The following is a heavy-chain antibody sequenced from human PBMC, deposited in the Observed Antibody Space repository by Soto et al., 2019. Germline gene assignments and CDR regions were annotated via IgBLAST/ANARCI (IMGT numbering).Heavy chain of an antibody. J-gene: IGHJ4*02. V-gene: IGHV4-30-4*08. CDR2: IHHSGTT. Sequence: SETLSLTCTVAGDAISSGARSWSWIRQPPGRGLEWIGSIHHSGTTYYNPSLISRISISLATSQNQFSLKLSSVTAADTAVYYCARHHDSWGQGTLVTVSS. CDR3: ARHHDS. CDR1: GDAISSGARS.